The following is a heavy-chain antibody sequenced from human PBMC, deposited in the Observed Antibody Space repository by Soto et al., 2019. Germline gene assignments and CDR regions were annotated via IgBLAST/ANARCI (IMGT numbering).Heavy chain of an antibody. CDR2: ISYDGANK. J-gene: IGHJ5*02. CDR3: ARCWGPGDGSNLGYDWCDP. Sequence: QEQVVQSGGGVVQPGRSLRLSCVASGFTVSGYSIHWFRQAPGKGLEWVSLISYDGANKGYADSVKGRFTISRDISQNTLYLQMNSLGPDDTAVYYCARCWGPGDGSNLGYDWCDPWGQGTLVIVSS. V-gene: IGHV3-30-3*01. D-gene: IGHD3-16*01. CDR1: GFTVSGYS.